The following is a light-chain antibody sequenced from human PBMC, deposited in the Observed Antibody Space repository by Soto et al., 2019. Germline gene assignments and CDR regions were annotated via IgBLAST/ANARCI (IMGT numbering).Light chain of an antibody. CDR2: GAS. CDR1: QSVNAN. J-gene: IGKJ1*01. CDR3: QQYNTWLWT. Sequence: EVVMTQSPATLSVSPGERATLSCRASQSVNANLAWYQQKPGQAPRLLIHGASNRATGIPARFSGGGFETEFILTISSLQSEDFPVYYCQQYNTWLWTFGQGTKVEI. V-gene: IGKV3-15*01.